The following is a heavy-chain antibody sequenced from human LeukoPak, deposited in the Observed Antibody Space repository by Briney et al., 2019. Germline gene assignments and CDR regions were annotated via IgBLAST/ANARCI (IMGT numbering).Heavy chain of an antibody. Sequence: SETLSLTCAVYGGSFSGYYWSWIRQPPGKGLEWIGEINHSGSTNYNPSLKSRVTISVDTSKNQFSLKLSSVTAADTAVYYRARELYYYGSGSPRSGMDVWGKGTTVTVSS. D-gene: IGHD3-10*01. CDR1: GGSFSGYY. J-gene: IGHJ6*04. CDR3: ARELYYYGSGSPRSGMDV. V-gene: IGHV4-34*01. CDR2: INHSGST.